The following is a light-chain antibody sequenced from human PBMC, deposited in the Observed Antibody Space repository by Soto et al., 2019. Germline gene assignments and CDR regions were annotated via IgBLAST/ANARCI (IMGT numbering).Light chain of an antibody. CDR2: WAS. CDR1: QSVLYSSNNTNN. V-gene: IGKV4-1*01. Sequence: DIVMTQSPDSLAVSLGERASINCKSSQSVLYSSNNTNNLAWYQQKPGQPPKLLIYWASTRDSGVPDRFSGSGSGTDFTLTISGLQAEDVAVYYCQQYYSAPETFGQGTRVEIK. J-gene: IGKJ1*01. CDR3: QQYYSAPET.